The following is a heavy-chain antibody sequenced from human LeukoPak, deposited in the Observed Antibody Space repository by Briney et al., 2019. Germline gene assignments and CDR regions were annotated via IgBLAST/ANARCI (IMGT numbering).Heavy chain of an antibody. Sequence: SETLSLTCTVSGGSISTYYWSWIRQPPGKGLEWIGYIYYSGSTNYNPSLKSRVTISVDTSKNQFSLKLTSVTAADTAVYYCARNLAPSYYYYYYMDVWGKGTTVTVSS. CDR2: IYYSGST. V-gene: IGHV4-59*12. CDR3: ARNLAPSYYYYYYMDV. J-gene: IGHJ6*03. CDR1: GGSISTYY.